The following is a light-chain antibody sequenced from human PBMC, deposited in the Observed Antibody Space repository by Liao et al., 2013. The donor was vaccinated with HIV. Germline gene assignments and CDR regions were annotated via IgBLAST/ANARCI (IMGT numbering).Light chain of an antibody. J-gene: IGLJ1*01. CDR1: KLGDKY. Sequence: SYDLTQPPSVSVSPGQTANITCSGDKLGDKYASWYQQRPGQSPILVIYQDTKRPSGISDRFSGSNSGITATLTISGIQPVDEGDYYCQTWDSSTYVFGTGTKVTVL. CDR3: QTWDSSTYV. CDR2: QDT. V-gene: IGLV3-1*01.